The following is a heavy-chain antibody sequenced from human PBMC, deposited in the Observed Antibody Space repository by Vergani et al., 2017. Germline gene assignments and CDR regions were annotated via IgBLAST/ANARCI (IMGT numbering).Heavy chain of an antibody. Sequence: QVQLQESGPGLVKPSETLSLTCAVSGYSISGGYYWGWIRQPPGKGLEWIGSIYHSGSTYYNPSLKSRVTISVDTSKNQFSLKLSSVTAADTAVYYCAKTLGDYEAYYWGQGTLVTVSS. V-gene: IGHV4-38-2*01. CDR3: AKTLGDYEAYY. CDR2: IYHSGST. J-gene: IGHJ4*02. CDR1: GYSISGGYY. D-gene: IGHD4-17*01.